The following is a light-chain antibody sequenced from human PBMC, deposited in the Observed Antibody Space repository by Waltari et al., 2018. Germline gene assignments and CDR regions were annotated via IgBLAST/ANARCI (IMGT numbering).Light chain of an antibody. J-gene: IGLJ1*01. V-gene: IGLV2-14*03. Sequence: QSALTQPASVSGSPGQSITISCTGTSSDVGGYNYVAWFQQYPGNAPKLLIYDVTNRFAGVSNRFSGSKPGNTASLTISGLQAEDEADYYCDSYTSSVTRIFGTGTKVTVL. CDR3: DSYTSSVTRI. CDR1: SSDVGGYNY. CDR2: DVT.